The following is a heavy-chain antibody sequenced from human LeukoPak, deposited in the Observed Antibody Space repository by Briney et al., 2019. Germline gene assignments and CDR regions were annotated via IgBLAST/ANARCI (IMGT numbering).Heavy chain of an antibody. CDR2: IYPGDSDT. D-gene: IGHD6-19*01. J-gene: IGHJ4*02. V-gene: IGHV5-51*01. Sequence: GESLKISCKGSGYRFPTYWIGWVRQMPGKGLEWVGIIYPGDSDTRYSPSFQGQVTISADKSISTAYLQWSSLKASDTAMYYCARLTSAWYPFDYWGQGTLVTVSS. CDR3: ARLTSAWYPFDY. CDR1: GYRFPTYW.